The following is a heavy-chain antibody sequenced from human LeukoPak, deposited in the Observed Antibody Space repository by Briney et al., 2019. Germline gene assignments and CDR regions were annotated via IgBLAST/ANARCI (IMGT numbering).Heavy chain of an antibody. J-gene: IGHJ3*02. D-gene: IGHD2-15*01. V-gene: IGHV3-20*04. CDR2: INWNGGST. CDR3: ARDLYPIVVVVAAI. CDR1: GFTFDDYG. Sequence: PGGSLRLSCAASGFTFDDYGMSWVRQAPGKGLEWVSGINWNGGSTGYADSVKGRFTISRDNAKNSLYLQMNSLRAGDTALYYFARDLYPIVVVVAAIWGQGTMVTVSS.